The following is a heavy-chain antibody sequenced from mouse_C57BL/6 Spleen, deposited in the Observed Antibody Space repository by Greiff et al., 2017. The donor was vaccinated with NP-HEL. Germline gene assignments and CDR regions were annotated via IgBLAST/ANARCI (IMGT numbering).Heavy chain of an antibody. CDR2: IYWDDDK. Sequence: QVQLKESGPGILQSSQTLSLTCSFSGFSLSTSGMGVSWIRQPSGKGLEWLAHIYWDDDKRYNPSLKSRLTISKDTSRNQVFLEITSVDTADTATSDWARTGVGDDYDVGESYFDYWGQGTTLTVSS. V-gene: IGHV8-12*01. D-gene: IGHD2-4*01. CDR1: GFSLSTSGMG. CDR3: ARTGVGDDYDVGESYFDY. J-gene: IGHJ2*01.